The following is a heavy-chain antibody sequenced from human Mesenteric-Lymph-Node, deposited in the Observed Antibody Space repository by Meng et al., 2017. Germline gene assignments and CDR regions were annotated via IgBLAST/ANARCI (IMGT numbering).Heavy chain of an antibody. V-gene: IGHV3-64*02. CDR3: AKEEKGDSDY. Sequence: GESLKISCLASGFTFSAYPIHWVRQAPGKGLESVSAISPNGYTTYYADSVKGRFTISRDNAKNTLYLQMGSLRFEDTAVYYCAKEEKGDSDYWGQGTLVTVSS. J-gene: IGHJ4*02. D-gene: IGHD2-21*01. CDR1: GFTFSAYP. CDR2: ISPNGYTT.